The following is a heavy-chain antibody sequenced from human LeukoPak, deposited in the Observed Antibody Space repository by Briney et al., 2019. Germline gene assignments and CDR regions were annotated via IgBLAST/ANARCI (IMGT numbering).Heavy chain of an antibody. Sequence: ASVKVSCKASGYTFTSYGISWVRQAPGQGLEWMGWISAYNGNTNYAQKLQGRVTMTTDTSTSTAYMELRSLRSDDTAVYHCARDPFDSSGYKPDYWGQGTLVTASS. CDR3: ARDPFDSSGYKPDY. V-gene: IGHV1-18*01. CDR1: GYTFTSYG. D-gene: IGHD3-22*01. J-gene: IGHJ4*02. CDR2: ISAYNGNT.